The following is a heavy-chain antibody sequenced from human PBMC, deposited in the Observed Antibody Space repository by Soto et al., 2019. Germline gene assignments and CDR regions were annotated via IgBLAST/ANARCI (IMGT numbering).Heavy chain of an antibody. CDR3: SDTGGH. J-gene: IGHJ4*02. CDR2: VNPNSGET. V-gene: IGHV1-8*01. Sequence: GSSVKVSCKASGHSLNKYDINWVRQAPGQGLEWMGWVNPNSGETGFAQKFQGRITMTRNTSINTVYMELRSLRSDETAVYFCSDTGGHWGQGTLVTVSS. CDR1: GHSLNKYD. D-gene: IGHD2-8*02.